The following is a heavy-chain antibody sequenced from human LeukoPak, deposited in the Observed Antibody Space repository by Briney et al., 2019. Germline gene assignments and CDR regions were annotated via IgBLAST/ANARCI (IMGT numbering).Heavy chain of an antibody. CDR2: IYNSGST. CDR3: ATTARHCSEY. Sequence: KPSETLSLTCTASGASINSGDYYWTWIRQPPGKGLEWIAYIYNSGSTYYNPSLRSRVAISMDTSNNRFSLRLDSVTAADTAVYFCATTARHCSEYWGQGTLVTVSS. D-gene: IGHD6-6*01. J-gene: IGHJ4*02. V-gene: IGHV4-30-4*08. CDR1: GASINSGDYY.